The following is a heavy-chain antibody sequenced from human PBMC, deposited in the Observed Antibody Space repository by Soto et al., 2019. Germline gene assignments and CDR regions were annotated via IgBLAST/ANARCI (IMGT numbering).Heavy chain of an antibody. CDR2: IYYSGST. CDR3: ARSRSYYYDSSAYFY. Sequence: PSETLSLTCTVSGGSISSYYWSWIRQPPGKGLEWIGYIYYSGSTNYNPSLKSRVTISVDTSRNQFSLKLSSVTAADTAVNYCARSRSYYYDSSAYFYWGQGTLVTVS. D-gene: IGHD3-22*01. J-gene: IGHJ4*02. CDR1: GGSISSYY. V-gene: IGHV4-59*01.